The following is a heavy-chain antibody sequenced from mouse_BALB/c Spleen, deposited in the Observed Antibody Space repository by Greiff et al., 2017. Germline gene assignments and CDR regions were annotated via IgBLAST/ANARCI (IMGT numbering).Heavy chain of an antibody. J-gene: IGHJ4*01. CDR2: IDPENGDT. CDR1: GFNIKDYY. V-gene: IGHV14-4*02. Sequence: EVQLVESGAELVRSGASVKLSCTASGFNIKDYYMHWVKQRPEQGLEWIGWIDPENGDTEYAPKFQGKATMTADTSSNTAYLQLSSLTSEDTAVYYCNADYGNYSFYAMDYWGQGTSVTVSS. D-gene: IGHD2-1*01. CDR3: NADYGNYSFYAMDY.